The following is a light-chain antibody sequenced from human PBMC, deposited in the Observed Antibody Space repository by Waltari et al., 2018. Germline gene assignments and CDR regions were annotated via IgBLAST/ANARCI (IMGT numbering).Light chain of an antibody. CDR3: QSYDYYNQAIV. J-gene: IGLJ3*02. V-gene: IGLV6-57*04. CDR1: SGSIAVNY. CDR2: EDN. Sequence: NFILTQPHSVSESPGKTVTISCTRSSGSIAVNYVPWYQQRPGSAPTIVIYEDNRRPSGVPARFSGSIDSSSNSASLTISGLKTEDEADYYCQSYDYYNQAIVFGGGTKLTVL.